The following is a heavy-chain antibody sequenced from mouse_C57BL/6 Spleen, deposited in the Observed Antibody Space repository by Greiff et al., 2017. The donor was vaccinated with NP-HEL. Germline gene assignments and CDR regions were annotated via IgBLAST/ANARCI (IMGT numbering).Heavy chain of an antibody. Sequence: QVQLQPPGAELVKPGASVKLSCKASGYTFTSYWMHWVKQRPGQGLEWIGMIHPNSGSTNYNEKFKSKATLTVDKSSSTAYMQLSSLTSEDSAVYYCARPYYDYGGVDYWGQGTTLTVSS. V-gene: IGHV1-64*01. CDR1: GYTFTSYW. CDR2: IHPNSGST. CDR3: ARPYYDYGGVDY. J-gene: IGHJ2*01. D-gene: IGHD2-4*01.